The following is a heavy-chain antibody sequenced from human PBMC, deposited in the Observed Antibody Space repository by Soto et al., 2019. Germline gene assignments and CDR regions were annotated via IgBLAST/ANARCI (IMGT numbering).Heavy chain of an antibody. CDR2: ISAYNGNT. CDR3: ARDSPVPMITFGGVIVPDS. CDR1: GYTFTSYG. D-gene: IGHD3-16*02. Sequence: QVQLVQSGAEVKKPGASVTVSCKASGYTFTSYGISWVRQAPGQGLEWMGWISAYNGNTNYAQKLQGRVTMTTDTSTSTAYMELRSLRSDDTAVYYCARDSPVPMITFGGVIVPDSWGQGPLVTVSS. V-gene: IGHV1-18*04. J-gene: IGHJ4*02.